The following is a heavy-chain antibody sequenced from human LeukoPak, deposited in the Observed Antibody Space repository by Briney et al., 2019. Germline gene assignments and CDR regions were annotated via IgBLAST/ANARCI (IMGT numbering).Heavy chain of an antibody. J-gene: IGHJ4*02. Sequence: ASVKVSCKASGYTFTSYGISWVRQAPGQGLEWMGWISAYNGNTNYAQKLQGRVTMTTDTSTSTAYMELTSLRSDDTAVYYCARDVGTLFDIPPLDYWGQGTLVTVSS. CDR2: ISAYNGNT. CDR3: ARDVGTLFDIPPLDY. CDR1: GYTFTSYG. D-gene: IGHD3-3*01. V-gene: IGHV1-18*01.